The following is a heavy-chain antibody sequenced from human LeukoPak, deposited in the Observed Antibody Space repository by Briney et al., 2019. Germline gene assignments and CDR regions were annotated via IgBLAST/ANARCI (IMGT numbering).Heavy chain of an antibody. CDR3: ARFDILTGYSYA. V-gene: IGHV3-21*01. Sequence: PGGSLRLSCAASGFTFSSYSMNWVRQAPGKGLEWVSSISSSSSYIYYADSVKDRFTISRDNAKNSLYLQMNSLRAEDTAVYYCARFDILTGYSYAWGQGTLVTVSS. CDR2: ISSSSSYI. CDR1: GFTFSSYS. J-gene: IGHJ5*02. D-gene: IGHD3-9*01.